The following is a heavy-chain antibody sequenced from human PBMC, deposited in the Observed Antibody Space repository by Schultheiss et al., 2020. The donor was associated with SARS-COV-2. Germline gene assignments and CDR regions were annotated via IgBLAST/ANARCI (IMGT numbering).Heavy chain of an antibody. V-gene: IGHV3-64*04. J-gene: IGHJ4*02. Sequence: GGSLRLSCSASGFTFSSYAMHWVRQAPGKGLEYVSAISSNGGSTYYADSVKGRFTISRDNSKNTLYLQMNSLRAEDTAVYYCAKDSRTGATSFDYWGQGTLVTVSS. CDR3: AKDSRTGATSFDY. CDR1: GFTFSSYA. D-gene: IGHD7-27*01. CDR2: ISSNGGST.